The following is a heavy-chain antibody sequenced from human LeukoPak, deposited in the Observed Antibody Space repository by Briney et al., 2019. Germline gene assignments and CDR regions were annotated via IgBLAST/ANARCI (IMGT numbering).Heavy chain of an antibody. CDR1: GGSLSSHY. CDR3: ARFSSDCSTASCSLTY. J-gene: IGHJ4*02. V-gene: IGHV4-59*11. Sequence: PSETLSLTCTVSGGSLSSHYWSWIRQPPGKGLELIGHIYYSGTTYYNPSLNSRVTISLDTSRNQFSLRLTSVTAADTAVYYCARFSSDCSTASCSLTYWGQGTLVTVSS. D-gene: IGHD2-2*01. CDR2: IYYSGTT.